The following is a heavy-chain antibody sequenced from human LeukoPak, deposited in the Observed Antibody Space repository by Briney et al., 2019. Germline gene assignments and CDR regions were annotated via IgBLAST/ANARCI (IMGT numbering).Heavy chain of an antibody. V-gene: IGHV4-30-2*01. CDR3: ARGGVGPTTNWFDP. Sequence: PSQTLSLTCTVSGGSISGSGYYWRWIRQPPGKGLEWIGYIYHTGSTYYNPSLASRVTISVDRSKNQFSLRLTSVTAADTAVFYCARGGVGPTTNWFDPWGQGTLVTVSS. J-gene: IGHJ5*02. CDR1: GGSISGSGYY. D-gene: IGHD1-26*01. CDR2: IYHTGST.